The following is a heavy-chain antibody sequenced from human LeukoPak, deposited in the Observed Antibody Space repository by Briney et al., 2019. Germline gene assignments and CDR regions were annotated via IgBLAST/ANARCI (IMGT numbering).Heavy chain of an antibody. J-gene: IGHJ4*02. Sequence: SETLSLTCAVSGYSISSGYYWGWIRQPPGKGLEGIGSIYHSGSTYYNPYLKIRVTTSVDTSKNQFFLKLSSVTAADTAVYYCARPAQYCSSTSCFYFDYWGQGTLVTVSS. CDR3: ARPAQYCSSTSCFYFDY. CDR1: GYSISSGYY. V-gene: IGHV4-38-2*01. CDR2: IYHSGST. D-gene: IGHD2-2*01.